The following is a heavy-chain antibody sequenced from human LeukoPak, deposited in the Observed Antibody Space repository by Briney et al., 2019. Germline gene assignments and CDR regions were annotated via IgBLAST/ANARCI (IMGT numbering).Heavy chain of an antibody. CDR3: ARDSSADYYGSGSYSYMDV. V-gene: IGHV1-2*02. J-gene: IGHJ6*03. Sequence: ASVKVSCKASGYTFTGYYMHWVRQAPGQGLEWMGWINPNSGGTNYAQKFQGRVTMTRDTSISTAYMELSRLRSDDTAVYYCARDSSADYYGSGSYSYMDVWGKGTTVTISS. CDR2: INPNSGGT. D-gene: IGHD3-10*01. CDR1: GYTFTGYY.